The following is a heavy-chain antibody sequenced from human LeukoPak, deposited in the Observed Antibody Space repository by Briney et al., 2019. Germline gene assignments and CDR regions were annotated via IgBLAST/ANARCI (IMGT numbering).Heavy chain of an antibody. CDR2: ISYDGSNK. CDR3: ARDYYGPFDP. V-gene: IGHV3-30-3*01. D-gene: IGHD3-10*01. J-gene: IGHJ5*02. CDR1: GFTFSSYA. Sequence: SGGSLRLSCAASGFTFSSYAMHWVRQAPGKGLEWVAVISYDGSNKYYADSVKGRFTISRDNSKNTLYLQMNSLRAEDTAVYYCARDYYGPFDPWGQGTLVTVSS.